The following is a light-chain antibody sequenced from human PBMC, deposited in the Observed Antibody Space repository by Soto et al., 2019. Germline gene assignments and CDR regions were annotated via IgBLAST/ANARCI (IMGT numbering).Light chain of an antibody. Sequence: DIQMTQSPSSLSASVGDRVTITCQASQDISNYLNWYQQKPGKVPKLLIYDASNLETGVPSRFSGSGSGTDFTFTISSPQPEDIATYYCQQYDNLFTFGPGTKVDIK. V-gene: IGKV1-33*01. CDR3: QQYDNLFT. J-gene: IGKJ3*01. CDR2: DAS. CDR1: QDISNY.